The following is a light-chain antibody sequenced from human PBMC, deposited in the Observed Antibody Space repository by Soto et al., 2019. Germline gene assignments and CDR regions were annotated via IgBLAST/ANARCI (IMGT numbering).Light chain of an antibody. Sequence: EIVLTQSPGTLSLSPGESAILSCRASQSVSSSFLAWYRQNPGQAPRLLIYSASSRATGIPGRFSGSGSGTDFTLTINRLEPEDFAVYYCQQYGTSPFTFGGGTKVEIK. V-gene: IGKV3-20*01. J-gene: IGKJ4*01. CDR1: QSVSSSF. CDR2: SAS. CDR3: QQYGTSPFT.